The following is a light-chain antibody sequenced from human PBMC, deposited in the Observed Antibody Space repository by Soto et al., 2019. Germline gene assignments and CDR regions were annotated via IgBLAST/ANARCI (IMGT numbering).Light chain of an antibody. V-gene: IGLV2-14*01. CDR2: EVS. Sequence: QSALTQPASVSGSPGQSITISCTGSSSDVAYYNYVSWYQQHPGKAPKVIIYEVSDRPSGVSNRFSGSKSGNTASLTISGLQAEDEADYYCCSYTSSSTYVFGTGTKVTVL. J-gene: IGLJ1*01. CDR3: CSYTSSSTYV. CDR1: SSDVAYYNY.